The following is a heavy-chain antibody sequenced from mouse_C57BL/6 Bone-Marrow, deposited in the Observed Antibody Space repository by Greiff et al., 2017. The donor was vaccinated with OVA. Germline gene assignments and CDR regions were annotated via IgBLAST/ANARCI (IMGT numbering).Heavy chain of an antibody. Sequence: EVMLVESGGGLVQPKGSLKLSCAASGFSFNTYAMNWVRQAPGKGLEWVARIRSKSNNYATYYADSVKDRFTISRDDSESMLYLQMNNLKTEDTAMYYCVRRRIYYGNPGYAMDYWGQGTSVTVSS. V-gene: IGHV10-1*01. CDR2: IRSKSNNYAT. D-gene: IGHD2-1*01. J-gene: IGHJ4*01. CDR1: GFSFNTYA. CDR3: VRRRIYYGNPGYAMDY.